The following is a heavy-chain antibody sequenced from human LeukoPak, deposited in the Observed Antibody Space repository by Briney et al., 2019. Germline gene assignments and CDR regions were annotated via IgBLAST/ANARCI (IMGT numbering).Heavy chain of an antibody. CDR2: ISYDGSKK. CDR1: GFTFSSYG. J-gene: IGHJ6*04. CDR3: AKALIFSGGSCYSYYYYGVDV. D-gene: IGHD2-15*01. V-gene: IGHV3-30*18. Sequence: PGGSLRLSCAASGFTFSSYGMHWVRQAPGKGLEWVAVISYDGSKKYYADSVKGRLTISRDNSKNTLYLQMNSLRAKDTAVYYCAKALIFSGGSCYSYYYYGVDVWGKGTTVTVSS.